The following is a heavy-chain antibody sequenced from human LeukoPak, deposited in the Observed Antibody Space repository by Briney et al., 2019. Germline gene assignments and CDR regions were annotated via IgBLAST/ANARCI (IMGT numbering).Heavy chain of an antibody. Sequence: SQTLSLTCTVSGGSISSGGYYWSWIRQHPGKGLEWIGYIYYSGSTYYNPSLESRATISVDTSKNHFSLKMSSVTAADTAVYYCARSSGTGTFSYWGQGTLVTVSS. D-gene: IGHD6-25*01. CDR2: IYYSGST. J-gene: IGHJ4*02. CDR1: GGSISSGGYY. V-gene: IGHV4-31*03. CDR3: ARSSGTGTFSY.